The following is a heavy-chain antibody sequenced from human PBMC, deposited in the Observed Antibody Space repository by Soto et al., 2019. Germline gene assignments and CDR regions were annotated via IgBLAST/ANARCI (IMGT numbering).Heavy chain of an antibody. CDR3: ARERSYGMDV. CDR2: IIPIFGTA. J-gene: IGHJ6*02. V-gene: IGHV1-69*13. CDR1: GGTFSSYA. Sequence: SVKVSCKASGGTFSSYAISWVRQAPGQGLEWMGGIIPIFGTANYAQKFQGRVTITADESTSTAYMELSSLRSEDPAVYYCARERSYGMDVWGQGTTVTVSS.